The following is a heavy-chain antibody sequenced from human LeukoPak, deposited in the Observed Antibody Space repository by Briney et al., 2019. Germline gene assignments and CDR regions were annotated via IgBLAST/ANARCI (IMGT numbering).Heavy chain of an antibody. V-gene: IGHV1-24*01. J-gene: IGHJ4*02. CDR3: ATSARGLRYFDWLNY. CDR1: GYTLTELS. CDR2: FDPEDGET. D-gene: IGHD3-9*01. Sequence: ASVKVSCKVSGYTLTELSMHWVRQAPGKGLEWMGGFDPEDGETIYAQKFQGRVTMTEDTSTDTAYMELSSLRSEDTAVYYCATSARGLRYFDWLNYWGQGTLVTVSS.